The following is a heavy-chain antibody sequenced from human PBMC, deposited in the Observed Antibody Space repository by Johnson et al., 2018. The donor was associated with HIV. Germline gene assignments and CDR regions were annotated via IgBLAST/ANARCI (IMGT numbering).Heavy chain of an antibody. CDR2: ISYAGRNK. J-gene: IGHJ3*02. V-gene: IGHV3-30*04. Sequence: QVQLVESGGGLVQPGGSLRLSCAASGFTFSNYAMHWVRQAPGKGLEWVAVISYAGRNKYYADSVKGRFTIPRDNSENTLYLQMNSLRPEDTAVYYCARDPFTQALDAFDIWGQGTMVTVSS. CDR3: ARDPFTQALDAFDI. CDR1: GFTFSNYA.